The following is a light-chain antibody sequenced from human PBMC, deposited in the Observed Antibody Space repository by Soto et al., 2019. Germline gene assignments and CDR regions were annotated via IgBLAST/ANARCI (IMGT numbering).Light chain of an antibody. Sequence: QSALTQPASVSGSPGQSITISCTGTSSDVGGYNYVSWYQQHPGKAPKLMIYDVNNRPSGVSYRFSGSKSGNTASLTIPGLQAEDEADYYCSSYTSSSTLVFGTGTKLTVL. CDR3: SSYTSSSTLV. CDR2: DVN. V-gene: IGLV2-14*03. J-gene: IGLJ1*01. CDR1: SSDVGGYNY.